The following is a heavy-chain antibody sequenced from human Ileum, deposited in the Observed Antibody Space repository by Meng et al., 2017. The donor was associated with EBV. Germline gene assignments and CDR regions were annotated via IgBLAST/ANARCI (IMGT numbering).Heavy chain of an antibody. CDR3: ARGTPGRSYSDY. V-gene: IGHV1-2*06. CDR1: GYTFTGYY. Sequence: QAQLVHSGPEAKKPGVSVKFSCKASGYTFTGYYMHWVRQAPGQGLEWMGRFNPNSGGTNYAQKFQGRVTMTRDTSISTAYMELSRLRSDDTAVYYCARGTPGRSYSDYWDPGTLVTVGS. J-gene: IGHJ4*02. D-gene: IGHD3-10*01. CDR2: FNPNSGGT.